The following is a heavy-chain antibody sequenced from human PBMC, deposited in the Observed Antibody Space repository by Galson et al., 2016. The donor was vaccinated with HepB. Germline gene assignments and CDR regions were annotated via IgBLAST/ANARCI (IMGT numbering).Heavy chain of an antibody. D-gene: IGHD2-8*01. CDR2: ISSSVSYI. CDR3: ARSGANSVYGGRVIEYYYYYGMDV. V-gene: IGHV3-21*01. J-gene: IGHJ6*02. Sequence: SLRLSCAASGFTFRTYSMNWVRQAPGKGLEWVSVISSSVSYIYYADSVKGRFTISRDNAKNSLYLQMNSLRAEDTAVYYCARSGANSVYGGRVIEYYYYYGMDVWGQGTTVTVSS. CDR1: GFTFRTYS.